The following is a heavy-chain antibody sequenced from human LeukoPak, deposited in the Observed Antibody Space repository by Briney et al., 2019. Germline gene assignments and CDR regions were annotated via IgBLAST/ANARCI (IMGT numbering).Heavy chain of an antibody. J-gene: IGHJ4*02. D-gene: IGHD3-16*02. CDR2: IYYSGGA. V-gene: IGHV4-39*01. Sequence: SETLSLTCTVSGDSLRKSTFYWVWIRQPPGKGLEWIGSIYYSGGADYNPSLQSRVTISVDTSKNGFSLKLSSVTAADTAVYYCARSSGGGVIVHPDYWGQGTLVTVSS. CDR1: GDSLRKSTFY. CDR3: ARSSGGGVIVHPDY.